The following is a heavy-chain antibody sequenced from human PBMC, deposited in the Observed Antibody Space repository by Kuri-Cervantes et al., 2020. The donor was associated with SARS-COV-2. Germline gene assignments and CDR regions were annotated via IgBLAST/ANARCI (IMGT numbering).Heavy chain of an antibody. Sequence: GESLKISCAASGFTFSSYSMNWVRQAPGKGLEWVSSISSSSSYICYADSVKGRFTVSRDNAKNSLYLQMNSLRAEDTALYYCAIEIGYCSSTSCYKYFQHWGQGTLVTVSS. CDR1: GFTFSSYS. J-gene: IGHJ1*01. CDR2: ISSSSSYI. D-gene: IGHD2-2*02. V-gene: IGHV3-21*04. CDR3: AIEIGYCSSTSCYKYFQH.